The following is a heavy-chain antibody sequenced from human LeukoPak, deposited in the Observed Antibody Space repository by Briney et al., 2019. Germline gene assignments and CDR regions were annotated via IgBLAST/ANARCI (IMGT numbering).Heavy chain of an antibody. CDR2: IYYSGST. CDR3: ARDITMIVVGGFDY. CDR1: GGSFSGYY. J-gene: IGHJ4*02. D-gene: IGHD3-22*01. V-gene: IGHV4-34*01. Sequence: SETLSLTCAVYGGSFSGYYWSWIRQPPGKGLEWIGSIYYSGSTYYNPSLKSRVTISVDTSKNQFSLKLSSVTAADTAVYYCARDITMIVVGGFDYWGQGTLVTVSS.